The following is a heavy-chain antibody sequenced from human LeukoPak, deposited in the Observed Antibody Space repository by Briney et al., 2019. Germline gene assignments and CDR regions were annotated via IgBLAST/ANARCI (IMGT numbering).Heavy chain of an antibody. V-gene: IGHV3-20*04. D-gene: IGHD3-3*02. J-gene: IGHJ4*02. Sequence: PAGSLRLSCAASGFTFDDYGLSWVRQVPGKGLEWVSGLNWNGASTGYADSVKGRFTISRDNAKTSLYLQMNSLRAQDTAVYYCARGPSTFDYWGQGTLVTVSS. CDR2: LNWNGAST. CDR1: GFTFDDYG. CDR3: ARGPSTFDY.